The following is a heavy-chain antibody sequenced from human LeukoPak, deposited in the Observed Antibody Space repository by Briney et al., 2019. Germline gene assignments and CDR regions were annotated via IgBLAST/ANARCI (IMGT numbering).Heavy chain of an antibody. CDR1: GSSFSSYS. J-gene: IGHJ4*02. V-gene: IGHV3-21*01. CDR2: ISSSSKYI. D-gene: IGHD1-1*01. CDR3: ARSPHGTGSPADY. Sequence: GGSLRLACGASGSSFSSYSMNWVRQAPGKDLEWVSSISSSSKYIYYADSVKGRFTISRDNAKNSLYLQMNGLRADDTAVYYCARSPHGTGSPADYWGQGTLVTVSS.